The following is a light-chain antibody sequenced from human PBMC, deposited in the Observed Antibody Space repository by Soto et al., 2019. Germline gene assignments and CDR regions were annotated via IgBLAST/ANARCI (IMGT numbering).Light chain of an antibody. CDR3: AAWDDSLNGWV. J-gene: IGLJ3*02. V-gene: IGLV1-44*01. CDR2: RND. CDR1: PSSIGSNA. Sequence: QSVLTQPPSASGTPGHRGTISCSGSPSSIGSNAVNLYQQFPGPAPKLLMFRNDQGPSGVPDRTSGCRSGTSVSLAISGPQSEDEADYYGAAWDDSLNGWVFGGGTKLTVL.